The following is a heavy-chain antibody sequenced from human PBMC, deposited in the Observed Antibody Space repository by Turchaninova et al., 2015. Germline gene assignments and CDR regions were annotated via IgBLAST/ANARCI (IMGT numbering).Heavy chain of an antibody. CDR1: GYSISSGFY. CDR2: MYRTGNT. V-gene: IGHV4-38-2*01. J-gene: IGHJ4*02. CDR3: ARKHSSTWTVDF. D-gene: IGHD6-13*01. Sequence: QVQLQESGPGLVRPSETLSLTCDVSGYSISSGFYWGWLRQPPGKGLEWIASMYRTGNTYYNPSLKSRVTISIDTSKNQLSLQLTSVTAADTAVYYCARKHSSTWTVDFWGQGTLVTVSS.